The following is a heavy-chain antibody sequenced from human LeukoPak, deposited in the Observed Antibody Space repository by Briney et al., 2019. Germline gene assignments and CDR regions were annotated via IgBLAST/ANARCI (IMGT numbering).Heavy chain of an antibody. V-gene: IGHV1-2*02. D-gene: IGHD3-16*01. J-gene: IGHJ6*03. Sequence: GASVKVSCRASGYTFTRHYIYWMRQTPGQGLEWMGWINPNSGGTNYAQKFQGRVTMTRDTSISTAYMELSSLRSEDTAVYYCARGRGDYYYYYMDVWGKGTTVTVSS. CDR2: INPNSGGT. CDR1: GYTFTRHY. CDR3: ARGRGDYYYYYMDV.